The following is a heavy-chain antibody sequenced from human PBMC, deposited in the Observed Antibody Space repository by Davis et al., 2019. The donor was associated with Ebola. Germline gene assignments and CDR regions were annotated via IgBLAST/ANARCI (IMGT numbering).Heavy chain of an antibody. CDR2: IWYDGSNK. CDR3: ARDSDDYSFDY. CDR1: GFTFSSYG. V-gene: IGHV3-33*01. D-gene: IGHD4-11*01. J-gene: IGHJ4*02. Sequence: GGSLRLSCAAFGFTFSSYGMHWVRQAPGKGLEWVAVIWYDGSNKYYADSVKGRFTISRDNSKNTLYLQMNSLRPEDTAVYYCARDSDDYSFDYWGQGTLVTVSS.